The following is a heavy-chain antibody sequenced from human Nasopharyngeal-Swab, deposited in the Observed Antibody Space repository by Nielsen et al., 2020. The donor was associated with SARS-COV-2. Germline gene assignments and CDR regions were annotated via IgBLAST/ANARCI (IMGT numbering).Heavy chain of an antibody. CDR1: GGTFSSYA. D-gene: IGHD3-22*01. CDR3: ASQGGGDYYDSRRYYNYVMDV. CDR2: IIPILGIA. Sequence: SVKVSCKASGGTFSSYAISWVRQAPGQGLEWMGRIIPILGIANYAQKLQGRVTITADKSTSTAYMGLSSLRSEDTAVYYCASQGGGDYYDSRRYYNYVMDVWGQGTTVTVSS. V-gene: IGHV1-69*04. J-gene: IGHJ6*02.